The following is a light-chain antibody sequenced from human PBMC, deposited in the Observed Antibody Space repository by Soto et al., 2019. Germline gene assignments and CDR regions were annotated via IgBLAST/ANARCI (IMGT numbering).Light chain of an antibody. CDR1: QSVRTY. CDR3: HXXXXXXLT. V-gene: IGKV3-11*01. J-gene: IGKJ4*01. CDR2: DAS. Sequence: EIVLTQSPATLSLSPGERATLSCRASQSVRTYLAWYQQKPGQAPRLLIYDASNRATDIPDRFSGSGSGTDFTLTXXXXXXXXFAVYYCHXXXXXXLTFGG.